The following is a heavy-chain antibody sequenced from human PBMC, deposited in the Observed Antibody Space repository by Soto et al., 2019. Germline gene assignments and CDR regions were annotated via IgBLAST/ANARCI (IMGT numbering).Heavy chain of an antibody. CDR3: ARENRPRITDI. D-gene: IGHD3-10*01. J-gene: IGHJ3*02. CDR1: GFTFTDYY. V-gene: IGHV3-11*01. Sequence: QVQLVESGGGLVKPGGSLRLSCVASGFTFTDYYMSWIRQAPGKRLEWLSYISSSGSTIYYADSVKGRFTISRDNAKNSLYLLMNSLRAEDTAVYYCARENRPRITDIWGQGTMVTVSS. CDR2: ISSSGSTI.